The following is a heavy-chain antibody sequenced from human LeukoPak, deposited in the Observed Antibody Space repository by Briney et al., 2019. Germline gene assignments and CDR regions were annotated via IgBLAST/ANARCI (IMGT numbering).Heavy chain of an antibody. CDR1: GGTFSSYA. D-gene: IGHD6-19*01. V-gene: IGHV1-69*05. J-gene: IGHJ4*02. CDR3: ARDLYPYSSGWIYFDY. Sequence: SVKVSCKASGGTFSSYAISWVRQAPEQGLEWMGRIIPISGTANYAQKFQGRVTITTDESTSTAYMELSSLRSEDTAVYYCARDLYPYSSGWIYFDYWGQGTLVTVSS. CDR2: IIPISGTA.